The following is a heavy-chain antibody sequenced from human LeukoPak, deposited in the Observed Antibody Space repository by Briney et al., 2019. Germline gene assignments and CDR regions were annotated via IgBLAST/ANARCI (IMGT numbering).Heavy chain of an antibody. J-gene: IGHJ6*02. CDR2: ISISGGTT. Sequence: TGGSLRLSCAASGFTFSSYAMSWVRQAPGKGLEWVSTISISGGTTYYADSVKGRLTISRDNSKNTLYLQMNSLRAEDTAVYYCAKDAREYQLLWNYYYGMDVWGQGTTVTVSS. CDR3: AKDAREYQLLWNYYYGMDV. V-gene: IGHV3-23*01. D-gene: IGHD2-2*01. CDR1: GFTFSSYA.